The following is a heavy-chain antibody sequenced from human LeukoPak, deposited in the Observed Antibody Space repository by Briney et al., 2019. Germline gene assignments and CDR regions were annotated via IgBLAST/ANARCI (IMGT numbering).Heavy chain of an antibody. CDR2: ISYDGSNK. CDR1: GFTFSSYA. CDR3: ARDPDYSGYDYYYYYYMDV. Sequence: GGSLRLSCAASGFTFSSYAMHWVRQAPGKGLEWVAVISYDGSNKYYADSEKGRFTISRDNSKNTLYLQMNSLRAGDTAVYYCARDPDYSGYDYYYYYYMDVWGKGTTVTVSS. D-gene: IGHD5-12*01. J-gene: IGHJ6*03. V-gene: IGHV3-30*04.